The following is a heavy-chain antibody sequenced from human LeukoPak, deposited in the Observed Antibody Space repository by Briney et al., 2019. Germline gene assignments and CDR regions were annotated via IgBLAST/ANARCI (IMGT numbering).Heavy chain of an antibody. CDR1: GFTFSSYW. V-gene: IGHV3-7*01. CDR2: IKQDGSEK. J-gene: IGHJ6*03. CDR3: AKEFPGYCSGGSCPAYYYYMDV. Sequence: GGSLRLSCAASGFTFSSYWMSWVRQAPGKGLEWVANIKQDGSEKYYVDSVKGRFTISRDNAKNSLYLQMNSLRAEDTAVYHCAKEFPGYCSGGSCPAYYYYMDVWGKGTTVTVSS. D-gene: IGHD2-15*01.